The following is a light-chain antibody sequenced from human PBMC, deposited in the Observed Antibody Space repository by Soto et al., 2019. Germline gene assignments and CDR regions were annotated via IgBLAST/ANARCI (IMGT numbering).Light chain of an antibody. J-gene: IGKJ1*01. CDR1: QSVSSY. CDR3: QQRSNLVT. Sequence: EIVLTQSPATLSLSPGERATLSCRASQSVSSYLAWYQQKPGQAPRLLIYDASNRATGIPARFSGSGSGTDFTLTISSLEPEDFAVYYCQQRSNLVTFGQGTKV. CDR2: DAS. V-gene: IGKV3-11*01.